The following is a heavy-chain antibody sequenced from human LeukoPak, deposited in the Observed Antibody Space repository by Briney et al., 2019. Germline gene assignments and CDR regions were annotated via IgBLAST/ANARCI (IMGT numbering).Heavy chain of an antibody. CDR1: GGSISSSSYY. Sequence: SETLSLTCTVSGGSISSSSYYWGWIRQPPGKGLEWIGSIYYSGSTYYNPSLKSRVTISVDTSKNQFSLKLSSVTAADTAVYYCANGRAAAGITPYYYGMDVWGQGTTVTVSS. CDR3: ANGRAAAGITPYYYGMDV. D-gene: IGHD6-13*01. J-gene: IGHJ6*02. CDR2: IYYSGST. V-gene: IGHV4-39*07.